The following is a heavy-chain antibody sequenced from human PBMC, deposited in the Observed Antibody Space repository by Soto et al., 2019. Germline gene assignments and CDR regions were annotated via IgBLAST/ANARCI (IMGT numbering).Heavy chain of an antibody. D-gene: IGHD3-22*01. V-gene: IGHV3-73*02. CDR3: TSASLIDYYYCYGMDV. J-gene: IGHJ6*02. CDR2: IRSKANSYAT. CDR1: GFTFSGSA. Sequence: EVQLVESGGGLVQPGGSLKLSCAASGFTFSGSAMHWVRQASGKGLEWVGRIRSKANSYATAYAASVKGRFTISRDDSKNTADLQMNSLKNEDAAVYYCTSASLIDYYYCYGMDVWGQGTTVTVSS.